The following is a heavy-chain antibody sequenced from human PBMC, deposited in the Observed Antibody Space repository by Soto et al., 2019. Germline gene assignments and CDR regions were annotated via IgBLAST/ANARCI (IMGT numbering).Heavy chain of an antibody. CDR1: GFPFITYA. V-gene: IGHV3-23*01. J-gene: IGHJ4*02. Sequence: AFLRLSCAASGFPFITYAISWARPAPGKGLEWVSAIGGSGGSTYHADSVRGRFTVSRDNSENTMYLQMNSLRAEDTAVYYCAKDSGGWYGALLDYFDYWGQGTLVTVSS. D-gene: IGHD6-19*01. CDR3: AKDSGGWYGALLDYFDY. CDR2: IGGSGGST.